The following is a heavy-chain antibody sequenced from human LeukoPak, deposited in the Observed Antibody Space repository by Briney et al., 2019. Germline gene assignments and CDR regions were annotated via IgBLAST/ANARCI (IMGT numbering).Heavy chain of an antibody. CDR2: IRDTGVRT. CDR3: AKLPYGYCSGGSCSHWFDP. J-gene: IGHJ5*02. CDR1: GFTFSSYG. D-gene: IGHD2-15*01. Sequence: PGGSLRLSCAASGFTFSSYGMSWVRQAPGQGLEWVSAIRDTGVRTYYADSVKGRFTISRDNSKNTVYLQMNSLRVEDTAIYYCAKLPYGYCSGGSCSHWFDPWGQGTLVTVSS. V-gene: IGHV3-23*01.